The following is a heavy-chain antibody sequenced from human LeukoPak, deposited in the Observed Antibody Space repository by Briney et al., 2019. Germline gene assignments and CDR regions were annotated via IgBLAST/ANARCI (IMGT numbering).Heavy chain of an antibody. CDR1: GFTFSSYG. CDR2: ISYDGSNK. CDR3: AKDDGAWGSSWYNS. D-gene: IGHD6-13*01. Sequence: GRSLRLSCAASGFTFSSYGMHWVRQAPGKGLEWVAVISYDGSNKYYADSVKGRFTISRDNSKNTLYLQMNSLRAEDTAVCYCAKDDGAWGSSWYNSWGQGTLVTVSS. J-gene: IGHJ4*02. V-gene: IGHV3-30*18.